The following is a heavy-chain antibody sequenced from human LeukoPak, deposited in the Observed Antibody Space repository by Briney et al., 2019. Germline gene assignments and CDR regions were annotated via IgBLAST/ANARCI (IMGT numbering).Heavy chain of an antibody. V-gene: IGHV3-23*01. CDR1: GFTFSSYD. Sequence: GGSLRLSCAASGFTFSSYDMSWVRQAPGKGLEWVSCIIGSGGSTYYADSVKGRFTISRDNSKNALYLQMNSLRAEDTAVYYCARLVWAAISRPWYCGQGALVTVAS. CDR3: ARLVWAAISRPWY. J-gene: IGHJ4*02. D-gene: IGHD3-16*01. CDR2: IIGSGGST.